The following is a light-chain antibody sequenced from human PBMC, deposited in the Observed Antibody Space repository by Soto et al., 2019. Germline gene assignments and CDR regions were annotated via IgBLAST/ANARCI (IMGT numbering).Light chain of an antibody. CDR3: QHYGRSPPSWT. CDR1: RSVSSSY. J-gene: IGKJ1*01. CDR2: GAS. V-gene: IGKV3-20*01. Sequence: DTVLTQSPGTLSLSPGERATLFCRASRSVSSSYLAWYQQKPGQAPRLLIYGASSRATGIPDRFSGSGSGTDFTLTISRLEPEDFAVYYCQHYGRSPPSWTFGQGTKVEIK.